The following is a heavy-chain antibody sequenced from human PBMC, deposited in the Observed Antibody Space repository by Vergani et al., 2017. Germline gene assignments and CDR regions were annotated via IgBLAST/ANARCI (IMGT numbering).Heavy chain of an antibody. Sequence: EVQLLESGGGLVQPGGSLRLSCAASGFPFSSYAMSWVRQAPGKGLEWVSAIGGSGGSTYYAASVKGRFTISSDNSKNTRYLQMNSLRAEDTAVYYCAKDLGGYSSSWYLTVLGAFDIWGQGTMVTVSS. J-gene: IGHJ3*02. V-gene: IGHV3-23*01. CDR3: AKDLGGYSSSWYLTVLGAFDI. CDR1: GFPFSSYA. CDR2: IGGSGGST. D-gene: IGHD6-13*01.